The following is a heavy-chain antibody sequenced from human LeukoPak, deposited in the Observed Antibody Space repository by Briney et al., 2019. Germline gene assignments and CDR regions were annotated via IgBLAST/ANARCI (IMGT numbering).Heavy chain of an antibody. V-gene: IGHV3-23*01. CDR1: GFTFSSYS. Sequence: GGSLRLSCAASGFTFSSYSMNWVRQAPGKGLEWVSAISGSGGSTYYADSVKGRFTISRDNSKNTLYLQMNSLRAEDTAVYYCAKAQLGVVATVDYWGQGTLVTVSS. J-gene: IGHJ4*02. D-gene: IGHD5-12*01. CDR2: ISGSGGST. CDR3: AKAQLGVVATVDY.